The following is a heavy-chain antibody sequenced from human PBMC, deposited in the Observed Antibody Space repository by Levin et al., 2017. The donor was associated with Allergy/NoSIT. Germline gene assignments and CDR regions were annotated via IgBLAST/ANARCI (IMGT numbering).Heavy chain of an antibody. CDR1: GGTFSSYA. V-gene: IGHV1-69*13. CDR3: ARVGLLSSGYLTSPYHKVAPTTEGAFDI. Sequence: SVKVSCKASGGTFSSYAISWVRQAPGQGLEWMGGIIPIFGTANYAQKFQGRVTITADESTSTAYMELSSLRSEDTAVYYCARVGLLSSGYLTSPYHKVAPTTEGAFDIWGQGTMVTVSS. J-gene: IGHJ3*02. CDR2: IIPIFGTA. D-gene: IGHD3-22*01.